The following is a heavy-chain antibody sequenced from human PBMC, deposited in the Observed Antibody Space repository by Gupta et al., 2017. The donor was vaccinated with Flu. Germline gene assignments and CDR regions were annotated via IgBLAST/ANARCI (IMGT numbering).Heavy chain of an antibody. D-gene: IGHD3-22*01. J-gene: IGHJ3*02. CDR3: ARMTYYDSSGYRMSNAFDI. CDR2: IDWDDDK. CDR1: GFSLSTSGMR. Sequence: QVTLKESGPALVKPTQTLTLTCTFSGFSLSTSGMRVSWIRQPPGKALEWLARIDWDDDKFYSTSLKTRLTISKDTSKNQVVLTMTNMDPVDTATYYCARMTYYDSSGYRMSNAFDIWGRGTMVTVSS. V-gene: IGHV2-70*04.